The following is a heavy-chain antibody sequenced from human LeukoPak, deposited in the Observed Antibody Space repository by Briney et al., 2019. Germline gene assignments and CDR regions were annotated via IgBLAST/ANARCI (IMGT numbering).Heavy chain of an antibody. CDR2: IRYDGSNK. CDR1: GFTFSSYG. D-gene: IGHD3/OR15-3a*01. CDR3: TRGFGLANPGIFAFDY. V-gene: IGHV3-30*02. Sequence: GGSLRLSCAASGFTFSSYGMHWVRQAPGKGLEWVAFIRYDGSNKYYADSMKGRFTISRDNSKNTLYLQMSSLRAEDTAVYYCTRGFGLANPGIFAFDYWGQGTLVTVSS. J-gene: IGHJ4*02.